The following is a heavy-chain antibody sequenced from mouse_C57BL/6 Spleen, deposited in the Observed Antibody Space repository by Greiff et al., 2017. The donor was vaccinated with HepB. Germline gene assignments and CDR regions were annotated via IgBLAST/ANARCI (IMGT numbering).Heavy chain of an antibody. CDR2: IWSDGST. D-gene: IGHD1-1*01. V-gene: IGHV2-6-1*01. J-gene: IGHJ4*01. CDR3: ARQVTTVVAGAMDY. Sequence: VQLQQSGPGLVAPSQSLSITCTVSGFSLTSYGVHWVRQPPGKGLEWLVVIWSDGSTTYNSALNSRLSISKDNSKSQVFLKMNSLQTDDTAMYYCARQVTTVVAGAMDYWGQGTSVTVSS. CDR1: GFSLTSYG.